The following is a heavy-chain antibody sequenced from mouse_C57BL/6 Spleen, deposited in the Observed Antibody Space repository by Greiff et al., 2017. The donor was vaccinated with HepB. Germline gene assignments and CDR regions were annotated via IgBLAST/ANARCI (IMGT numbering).Heavy chain of an antibody. Sequence: VQLQQPGAELVMPGASVKLSCKASGYTFTSYWMHWVKQRPGQGLEWIGEIDPSDSYTNYNQKFKGKSTLTVDKSSSTAYTQLSSLTSEDSAVYYCARLDYGSSYAYWGQGTLVTVSA. D-gene: IGHD1-1*01. V-gene: IGHV1-69*01. J-gene: IGHJ3*01. CDR3: ARLDYGSSYAY. CDR2: IDPSDSYT. CDR1: GYTFTSYW.